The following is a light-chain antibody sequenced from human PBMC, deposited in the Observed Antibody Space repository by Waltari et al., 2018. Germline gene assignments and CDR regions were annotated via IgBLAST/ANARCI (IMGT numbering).Light chain of an antibody. V-gene: IGLV2-14*01. Sequence: QSALTQPASVSGSPGQSITISCTGTSSDVGGYNYVSWYQQHPGKAPKLMIYEVSNRPSAVSHRFSGSKSGNTASLTISGLQAEDEADYYCSSYTSSSTLFGGGPKLPVL. CDR3: SSYTSSSTL. J-gene: IGLJ2*01. CDR1: SSDVGGYNY. CDR2: EVS.